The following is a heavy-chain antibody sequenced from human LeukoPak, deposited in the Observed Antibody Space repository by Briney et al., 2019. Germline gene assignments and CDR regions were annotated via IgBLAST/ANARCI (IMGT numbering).Heavy chain of an antibody. CDR2: ISGSSSYI. CDR1: GFTFSSYS. Sequence: GGSLRLSCAASGFTFSSYSMNWVRQAPGKGLEWVSSISGSSSYIYYADSVKGRFTISRDNAKNSLYLQMNSLRAEDTAVYYCARAGRHLGYCSSTSCYSAFDIWGQGTMVTVSS. D-gene: IGHD2-2*01. J-gene: IGHJ3*02. CDR3: ARAGRHLGYCSSTSCYSAFDI. V-gene: IGHV3-21*01.